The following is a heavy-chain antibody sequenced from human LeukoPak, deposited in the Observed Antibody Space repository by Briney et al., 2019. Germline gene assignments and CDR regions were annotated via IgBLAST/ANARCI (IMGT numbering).Heavy chain of an antibody. Sequence: GGSLRLSCAASGFTFSNYTMNWVRQAPGKGLEWVSLISSSGSYIYYTDSVKGRFTISRDNAKKSLYLQMNSLRAEDTAVYYCARGIRGVIFWFDPWGQGTLVTVSS. CDR3: ARGIRGVIFWFDP. CDR2: ISSSGSYI. D-gene: IGHD3-10*01. J-gene: IGHJ5*02. V-gene: IGHV3-21*01. CDR1: GFTFSNYT.